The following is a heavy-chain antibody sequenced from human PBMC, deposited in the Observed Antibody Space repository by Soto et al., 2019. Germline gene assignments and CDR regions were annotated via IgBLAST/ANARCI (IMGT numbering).Heavy chain of an antibody. J-gene: IGHJ1*01. Sequence: GGSLRLSCAASGFTFSSYAMHWVRQAPGKGLEWVAVISYDGGNKYYADSVKGRFTISRDNSKNTLYPQMNSLRAEDTAVYYCAKEQWLVHGCFQHWGQGTLVTVSS. CDR2: ISYDGGNK. CDR3: AKEQWLVHGCFQH. CDR1: GFTFSSYA. D-gene: IGHD6-19*01. V-gene: IGHV3-30-3*01.